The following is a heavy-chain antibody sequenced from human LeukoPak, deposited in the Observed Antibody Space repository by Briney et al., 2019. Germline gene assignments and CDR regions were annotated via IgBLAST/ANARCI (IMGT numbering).Heavy chain of an antibody. J-gene: IGHJ5*02. CDR2: INTSTGNP. CDR3: AKEEQWLAEDNGNWFDP. Sequence: ASVKVSCKASGYTFTSYAMNWVRQAPGQGLEWMGWINTSTGNPTYAQGFTGRFVFSLDTSVSTAYLQISSLKAEDTAVYYCAKEEQWLAEDNGNWFDPWGQGTLVTVSS. D-gene: IGHD6-19*01. CDR1: GYTFTSYA. V-gene: IGHV7-4-1*02.